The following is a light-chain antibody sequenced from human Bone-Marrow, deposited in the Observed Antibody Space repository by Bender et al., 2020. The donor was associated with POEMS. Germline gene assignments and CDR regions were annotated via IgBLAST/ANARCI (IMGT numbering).Light chain of an antibody. Sequence: QSELTQAPSASGSPGQRVTISCSGHSSNTGSNPVNWYQQFPGTAPKLLIYNNNQRPSGVPDRFSGSKSGTSASLAISELQSEDEADFYCAAWDAILLGPVFGGGTKLTVL. V-gene: IGLV1-44*01. J-gene: IGLJ2*01. CDR2: NNN. CDR1: SSNTGSNP. CDR3: AAWDAILLGPV.